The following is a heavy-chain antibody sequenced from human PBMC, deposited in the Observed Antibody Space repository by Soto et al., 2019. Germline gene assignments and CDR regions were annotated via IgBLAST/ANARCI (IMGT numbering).Heavy chain of an antibody. J-gene: IGHJ5*02. D-gene: IGHD1-26*01. V-gene: IGHV3-74*01. Sequence: EVQLVESGGGLVQPGGSLRLSCAASGFTFSNYWMHWVRQAPGKGLVWVSRIKGEESSISYADSVRGRVTISRDNAKNTLYLQMSSLTAEDTAVYYCARGVRGYYAADPWGQGTLVTVSS. CDR2: IKGEESSI. CDR3: ARGVRGYYAADP. CDR1: GFTFSNYW.